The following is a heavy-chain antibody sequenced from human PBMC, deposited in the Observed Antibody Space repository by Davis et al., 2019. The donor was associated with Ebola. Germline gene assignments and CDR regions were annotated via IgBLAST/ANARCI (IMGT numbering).Heavy chain of an antibody. CDR3: AGVAAAASWNWYFDL. D-gene: IGHD6-13*01. CDR1: GFTFSSYS. V-gene: IGHV3-48*04. CDR2: ISSSSSTI. Sequence: PGGSLRLSCAASGFTFSSYSMNWVRQAPGKGLEWVSYISSSSSTIYYADSVEGRFTISRDNAKRSLFLQMDSLRAEDTAIYYCAGVAAAASWNWYFDLWGRGTLVSVSS. J-gene: IGHJ2*01.